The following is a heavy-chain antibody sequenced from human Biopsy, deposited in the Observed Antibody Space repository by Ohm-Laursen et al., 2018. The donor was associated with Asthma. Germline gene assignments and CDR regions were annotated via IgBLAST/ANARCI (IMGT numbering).Heavy chain of an antibody. J-gene: IGHJ4*02. CDR2: IYSGGTS. CDR3: ARGDTGGWSQYYFDY. Sequence: SLRLSCAASGFTVSTNGMSWVRQPPGKGPEWVSVIYSGGTSHTADSVRGRFTISRDYSKNTLYLQMHSLRAEDTAVYYCARGDTGGWSQYYFDYWGQGTLVTVSS. V-gene: IGHV3-53*01. CDR1: GFTVSTNG. D-gene: IGHD2-8*02.